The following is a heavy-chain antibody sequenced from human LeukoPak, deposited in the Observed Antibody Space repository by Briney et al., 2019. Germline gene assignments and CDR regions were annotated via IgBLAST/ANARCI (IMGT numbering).Heavy chain of an antibody. CDR1: GYTFSNYW. CDR2: IFPGDSET. D-gene: IGHD4-23*01. J-gene: IGHJ4*02. CDR3: VRLSRGGKGTSNYFFDY. V-gene: IGHV5-51*01. Sequence: AGESLKISCKGSGYTFSNYWIAWVRQMSGTGLEYMGIIFPGDSETTYSPSLQGHVTMSVGKSFSTAYLQWSSLKESDTAIYYCVRLSRGGKGTSNYFFDYWGQGSLVTVSS.